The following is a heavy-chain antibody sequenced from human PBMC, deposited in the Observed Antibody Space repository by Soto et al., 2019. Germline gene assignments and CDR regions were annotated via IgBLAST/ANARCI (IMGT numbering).Heavy chain of an antibody. Sequence: GASVKVSCKASGGTFSSYAISWVRQAPGQGLEWMGGIIPIFGTANYAQKFQGRVTITADESTSTAYMELSSLRSEDTAVYYCARGGYQLLASKVGFDPWGQGTLVTVSS. CDR3: ARGGYQLLASKVGFDP. CDR2: IIPIFGTA. V-gene: IGHV1-69*13. J-gene: IGHJ5*02. D-gene: IGHD2-2*01. CDR1: GGTFSSYA.